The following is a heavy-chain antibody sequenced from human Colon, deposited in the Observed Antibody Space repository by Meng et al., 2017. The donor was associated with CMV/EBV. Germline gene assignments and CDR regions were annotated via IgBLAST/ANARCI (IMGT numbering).Heavy chain of an antibody. Sequence: CSVSGASVSSDWCWSWIRQAPGEGLEWIGEREYGEKTSYNPSLEIRVTISADESKNQFSLTLTSVTAADTAVYFCASSRGWWRIDFWGQGTLVTVSS. CDR2: REYGEKT. V-gene: IGHV4-4*01. D-gene: IGHD6-19*01. J-gene: IGHJ4*02. CDR1: GASVSSDWC. CDR3: ASSRGWWRIDF.